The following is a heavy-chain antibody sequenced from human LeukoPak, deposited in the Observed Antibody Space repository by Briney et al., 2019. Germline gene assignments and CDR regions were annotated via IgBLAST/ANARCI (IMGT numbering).Heavy chain of an antibody. V-gene: IGHV4-39*07. CDR3: AREGSSSWYVRNDNWFDP. CDR1: GGSISSSSYY. J-gene: IGHJ5*02. Sequence: PSETLSLTCTVSGGSISSSSYYWGWIRQPPGKGLEWIGSIYYSGSTYYNPSLKSRVTISVDKSKNQFSLKLSSVTAADTAVYYCAREGSSSWYVRNDNWFDPWGQGTLVTVSS. CDR2: IYYSGST. D-gene: IGHD6-13*01.